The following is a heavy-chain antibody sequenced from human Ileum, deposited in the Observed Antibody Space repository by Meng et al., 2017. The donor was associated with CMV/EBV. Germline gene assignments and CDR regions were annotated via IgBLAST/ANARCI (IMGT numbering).Heavy chain of an antibody. CDR2: SHYSADS. Sequence: SETLSLTCTVPGDSIRNYYWSGFRRPPGSGREWMAYSHYSADSNYNPSLKSRLTISIDSSKNQFSLQLSSVTSADTAVYYCARHSNGGNYHLEYWGQGTLVTVSS. CDR3: ARHSNGGNYHLEY. D-gene: IGHD3-16*02. V-gene: IGHV4-59*01. CDR1: GDSIRNYY. J-gene: IGHJ4*02.